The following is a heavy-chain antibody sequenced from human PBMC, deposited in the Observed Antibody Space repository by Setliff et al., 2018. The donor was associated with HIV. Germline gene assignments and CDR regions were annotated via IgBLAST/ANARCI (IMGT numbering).Heavy chain of an antibody. CDR3: ARDGRYCSGGSCFTNRASYYYYYMDV. CDR1: RYTFTGHY. Sequence: ASVKVSCKASRYTFTGHYMHWVRQAPGQGLEWVGWINPSSGGTNYAQKFQSRVTMTRDTSISTAYMELSRLTSDDTAVYYCARDGRYCSGGSCFTNRASYYYYYMDVWGKGTTVTVSS. CDR2: INPSSGGT. J-gene: IGHJ6*03. V-gene: IGHV1-2*02. D-gene: IGHD2-15*01.